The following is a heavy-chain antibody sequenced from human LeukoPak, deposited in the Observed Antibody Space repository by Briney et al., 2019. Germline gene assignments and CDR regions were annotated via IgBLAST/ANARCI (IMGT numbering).Heavy chain of an antibody. V-gene: IGHV4-61*02. CDR1: GGSISSGSYY. CDR2: IYSSGST. D-gene: IGHD3-22*01. CDR3: ARDRYYYDSSGYLFDY. Sequence: PSETLSLTCTVSGGSISSGSYYWSWIRQQPAGKGLEWIGRIYSSGSTDYNPSFKSRVTISVDTSKNQFSLKLSSVTAADTAVYYCARDRYYYDSSGYLFDYWGQGTLVTVSS. J-gene: IGHJ4*02.